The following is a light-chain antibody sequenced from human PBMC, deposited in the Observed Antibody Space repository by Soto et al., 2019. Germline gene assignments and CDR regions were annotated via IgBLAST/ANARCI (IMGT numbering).Light chain of an antibody. J-gene: IGLJ1*01. CDR2: EVS. CDR3: SSFTSSSTYV. V-gene: IGLV2-18*02. CDR1: SSDVGSYNR. Sequence: QSALTQPPSVSGSPGQSVTISCSGTSSDVGSYNRVSWYQQPPGTAPKLMIYEVSNRPSGVPDRSSGSKSGNTASLTISGLQADDDADYYCSSFTSSSTYVFGTGTKVTVL.